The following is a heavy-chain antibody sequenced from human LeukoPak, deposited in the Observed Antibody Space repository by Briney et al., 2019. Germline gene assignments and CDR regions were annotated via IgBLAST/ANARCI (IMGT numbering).Heavy chain of an antibody. J-gene: IGHJ2*01. CDR1: GGSIRSTSSY. Sequence: SETLSLTCTVSGGSIRSTSSYWGWIRQPPGKGLEWIGNIYYDGGTYYNPSLKSRVNLSVDTSTNLFSLHLNSVTAADTAVYYCARDDSMGYWYFDLWGRGTLVIVS. CDR3: ARDDSMGYWYFDL. V-gene: IGHV4-39*07. D-gene: IGHD1-26*01. CDR2: IYYDGGT.